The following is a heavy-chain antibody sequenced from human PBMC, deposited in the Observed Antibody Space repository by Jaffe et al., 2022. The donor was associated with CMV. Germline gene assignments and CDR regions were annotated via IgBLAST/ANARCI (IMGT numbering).Heavy chain of an antibody. V-gene: IGHV5-51*01. J-gene: IGHJ3*02. D-gene: IGHD3-3*01. CDR2: IYPGDSDV. Sequence: EVHLVQSGTEVKKPGESLKISCKVPDYIFTNYWIAWVRQMPGKGLEWMGMIYPGDSDVTNSPPFQGHITLSVDKSTTTAYLQWSGLRASDTAIYYCARRHMTTSGVAIGAFDMWGQGTMVIVSS. CDR1: DYIFTNYW. CDR3: ARRHMTTSGVAIGAFDM.